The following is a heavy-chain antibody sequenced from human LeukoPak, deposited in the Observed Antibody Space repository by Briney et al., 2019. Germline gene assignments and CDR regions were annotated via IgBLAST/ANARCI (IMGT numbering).Heavy chain of an antibody. Sequence: GGSLRLSCAVSGLNITKYWMSWVRQAPGKRLEWVANISPGGSDIQCLDSVRDRFTVSRDNARNSLYLEMNRLRVEDTAIYYCVRGSSSNWGQGTLVTVSS. CDR1: GLNITKYW. D-gene: IGHD2-2*01. J-gene: IGHJ4*02. V-gene: IGHV3-7*04. CDR2: ISPGGSDI. CDR3: VRGSSSN.